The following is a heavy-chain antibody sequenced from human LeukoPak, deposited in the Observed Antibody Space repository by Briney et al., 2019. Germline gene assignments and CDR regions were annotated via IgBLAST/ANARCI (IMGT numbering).Heavy chain of an antibody. D-gene: IGHD2-15*01. CDR1: GFTFSSYA. CDR3: AKYKVAATLRDAFGI. CDR2: ISGSGGST. Sequence: GGSLRLSCAASGFTFSSYAMSWVRQAPGKGLEWVSAISGSGGSTYYADSVKGRFTISRDNSKNTLYLRMNSLRAEDTAVYYCAKYKVAATLRDAFGIWGQGTMVTVSS. V-gene: IGHV3-23*01. J-gene: IGHJ3*02.